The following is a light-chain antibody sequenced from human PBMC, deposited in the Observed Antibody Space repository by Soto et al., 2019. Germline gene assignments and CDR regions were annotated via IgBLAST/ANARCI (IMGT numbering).Light chain of an antibody. Sequence: MVETQSPATLSLTPGERATLSCRASQSVDRYLVWYQQKPGQSPRLLIDDASNRATGIPARFSGSGSGTDFTLTISSLEPEDFTVYYCQQYETFSGTFGPGTKVDIK. V-gene: IGKV3-11*01. J-gene: IGKJ1*01. CDR1: QSVDRY. CDR3: QQYETFSGT. CDR2: DAS.